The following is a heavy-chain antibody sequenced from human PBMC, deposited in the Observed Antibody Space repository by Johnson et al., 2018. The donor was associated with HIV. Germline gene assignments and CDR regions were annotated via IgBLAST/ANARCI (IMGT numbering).Heavy chain of an antibody. CDR2: ISYDGSNK. CDR1: GFTFSSYG. D-gene: IGHD2-15*01. Sequence: QVQLVESGGGVVQPGRSLRLSCAASGFTFSSYGMHWVRQAPGKGLEWVAVISYDGSNKYYADSVKGRFTISRDNSKNTLYLQMNSLKTEDTAVYYCARDWAVVGATWSDAFDIWGQGTMVTVSS. V-gene: IGHV3-30*03. CDR3: ARDWAVVGATWSDAFDI. J-gene: IGHJ3*02.